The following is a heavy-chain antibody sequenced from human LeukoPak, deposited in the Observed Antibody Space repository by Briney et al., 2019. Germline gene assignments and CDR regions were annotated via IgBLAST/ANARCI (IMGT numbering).Heavy chain of an antibody. V-gene: IGHV3-21*01. CDR3: ARDPYDYGDSGEYY. J-gene: IGHJ4*02. CDR1: GFTFSSYS. Sequence: GGSLRLSCAASGFTFSSYSMNWVRQAPGKGLEWVSSISSSSSYIYYADSVKGRFTISRDNAKNSLYLQMNSLRAEDTAVYYCARDPYDYGDSGEYYWGQGTLVTVSS. D-gene: IGHD4-17*01. CDR2: ISSSSSYI.